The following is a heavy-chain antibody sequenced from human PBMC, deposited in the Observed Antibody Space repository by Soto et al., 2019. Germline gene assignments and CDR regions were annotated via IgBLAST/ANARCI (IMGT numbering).Heavy chain of an antibody. CDR2: IYPGDSDT. CDR3: ARGWSTPNYYYGVDV. CDR1: GYSFTSYW. V-gene: IGHV5-51*01. D-gene: IGHD1-26*01. Sequence: PGESLKISCKGSGYSFTSYWIGWVRQMPGKGLEWMGIIYPGDSDTRYSPSFQGQVTISADKSISTAYLQWSSLKASDTAMYYCARGWSTPNYYYGVDVWGQGTTVTVSS. J-gene: IGHJ6*02.